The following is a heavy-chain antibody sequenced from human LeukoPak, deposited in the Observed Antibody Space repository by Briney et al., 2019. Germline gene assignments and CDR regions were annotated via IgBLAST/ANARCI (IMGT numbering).Heavy chain of an antibody. Sequence: ASVRVPCKASGYTFTSYYMHWVRQAPGQGLEWMGIINPSGGSTNYAQKFQGRVTMTRDTSTSTVYMELSSLRAENTAVYYCGRGQFLGAGKPVVVSTNVTFAYWGQGTLVSDSS. J-gene: IGHJ4*02. V-gene: IGHV1-46*01. CDR1: GYTFTSYY. CDR2: INPSGGST. D-gene: IGHD3-22*01. CDR3: GRGQFLGAGKPVVVSTNVTFAY.